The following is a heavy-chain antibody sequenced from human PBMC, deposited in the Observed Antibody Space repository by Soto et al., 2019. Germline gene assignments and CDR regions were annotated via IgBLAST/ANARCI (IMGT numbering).Heavy chain of an antibody. CDR2: TYYSGST. Sequence: SETLSLTCTVSGVSISSYYWSWIRQPPGKGLEWIGYTYYSGSTNYNPSLKSRVTISVDTSKNQFSLKLSSVTAADTAVYYCARDLRYFDYWGQGTLVTVSS. J-gene: IGHJ4*02. CDR3: ARDLRYFDY. CDR1: GVSISSYY. V-gene: IGHV4-59*01.